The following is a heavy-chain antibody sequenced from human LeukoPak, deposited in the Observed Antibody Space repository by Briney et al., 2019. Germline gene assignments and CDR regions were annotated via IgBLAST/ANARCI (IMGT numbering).Heavy chain of an antibody. CDR2: INAGNGNT. D-gene: IGHD2-2*02. CDR3: ARVLQPLYCSSTSCYTVHWFDP. J-gene: IGHJ5*02. CDR1: GYTFTSYD. V-gene: IGHV1-3*01. Sequence: GASVKVSCKASGYTFTSYDINWVRQATGQRLEWMGWINAGNGNTKYSQKFQGRVTITRDTSASTAYMELSSLRSEDTAVYYCARVLQPLYCSSTSCYTVHWFDPWGQGTLVTVSS.